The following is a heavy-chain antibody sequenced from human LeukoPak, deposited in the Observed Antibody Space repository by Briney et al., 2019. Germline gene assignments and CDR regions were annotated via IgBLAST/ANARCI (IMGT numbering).Heavy chain of an antibody. V-gene: IGHV1-69*13. Sequence: SVKVSCKTSGGTFSSYAFSWMRQAPGQGLEWVGRIIPIYNPVDYTQRFQGRVTITADESTNTVYLELSSLRYDDTAVYYCARGYCSGGSCYSVENWFDPWGQGTLVTVSS. CDR2: IIPIYNPV. D-gene: IGHD2-15*01. J-gene: IGHJ5*02. CDR3: ARGYCSGGSCYSVENWFDP. CDR1: GGTFSSYA.